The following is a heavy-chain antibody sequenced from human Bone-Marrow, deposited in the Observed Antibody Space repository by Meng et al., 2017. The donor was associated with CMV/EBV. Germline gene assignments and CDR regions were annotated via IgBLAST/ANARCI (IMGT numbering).Heavy chain of an antibody. Sequence: GESLKISCAASEFTFRSYRMHWVRQAPGKGLEWLAGISYDGSDTYYADSMKGRFTIFRDNSRDTLFLQMDSLRAEDTGVYYYARGDFWSGYYNYIDYWGQGTVVTVSS. CDR1: EFTFRSYR. D-gene: IGHD3-3*01. V-gene: IGHV3-30*04. CDR3: ARGDFWSGYYNYIDY. CDR2: ISYDGSDT. J-gene: IGHJ4*02.